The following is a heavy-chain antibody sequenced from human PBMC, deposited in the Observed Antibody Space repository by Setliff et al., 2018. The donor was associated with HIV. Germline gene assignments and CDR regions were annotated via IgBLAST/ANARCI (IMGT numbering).Heavy chain of an antibody. V-gene: IGHV4-34*01. CDR2: VTHSGST. CDR1: GGSLSGFY. CDR3: ARGRKKTLAVSGTRYFDF. J-gene: IGHJ4*02. D-gene: IGHD6-19*01. Sequence: SETLSLTCAVYGGSLSGFYWTFIRQSPGKGLEWIGEVTHSGSTTYDPSLKSRITISVDTSKNQFSLKLTSVTAADMGVYYCARGRKKTLAVSGTRYFDFRGQGTLVTVSS.